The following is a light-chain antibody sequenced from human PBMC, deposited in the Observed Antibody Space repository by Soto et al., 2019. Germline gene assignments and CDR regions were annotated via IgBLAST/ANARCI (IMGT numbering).Light chain of an antibody. CDR2: YDS. CDR3: QVWDCNTGHPV. CDR1: NIGSKS. Sequence: SSELTQPPSVSVAPGKTARITCGGNNIGSKSVHWYQQKPGQAPVVVIYYDSDRPSGIPERFSGSNSGNTATLTISRVEAGDEADYYCQVWDCNTGHPVFGGGTKLTVL. V-gene: IGLV3-21*04. J-gene: IGLJ2*01.